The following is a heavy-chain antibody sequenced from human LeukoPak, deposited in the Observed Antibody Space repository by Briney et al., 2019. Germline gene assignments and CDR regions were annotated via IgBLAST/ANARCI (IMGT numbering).Heavy chain of an antibody. V-gene: IGHV3-72*01. CDR2: SRNKPNSYTT. D-gene: IGHD4-17*01. J-gene: IGHJ4*02. Sequence: TGGSLRPSCAASEFTFSDHYVDWVRQAPGKGLEWVGRSRNKPNSYTTLYAASVKGRFTISRDDSKNSVYLQMSSLKMEDTAVYYCARDLLMTTVDYWGQGTLVTVSS. CDR1: EFTFSDHY. CDR3: ARDLLMTTVDY.